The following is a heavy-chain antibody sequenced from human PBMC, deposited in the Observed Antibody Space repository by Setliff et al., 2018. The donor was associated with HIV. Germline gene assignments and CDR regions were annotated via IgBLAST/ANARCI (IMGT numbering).Heavy chain of an antibody. J-gene: IGHJ3*02. Sequence: ISYDGSNKYYADSVKGRFTISRDNAKKSMYLQMNSLRAEDTAVYYCARESLNLGELSSNPDASDIWGQGTMVTVSS. CDR3: ARESLNLGELSSNPDASDI. CDR2: ISYDGSNK. D-gene: IGHD3-16*02. V-gene: IGHV3-30*07.